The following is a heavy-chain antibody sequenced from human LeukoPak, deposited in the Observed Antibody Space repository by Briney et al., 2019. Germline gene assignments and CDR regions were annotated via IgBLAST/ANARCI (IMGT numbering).Heavy chain of an antibody. V-gene: IGHV4-39*07. D-gene: IGHD3-22*01. J-gene: IGHJ5*02. CDR3: ARGVPTYYYDSSGYYGLGWFDP. CDR1: GGSISSSSYY. Sequence: SETLSLTCTVSGGSISSSSYYWGWIRQPPGKGLEWIGSIYYSGSTYYNPSLNSRVTISVDTSKNQFSLKLSSVTAADTAVYYCARGVPTYYYDSSGYYGLGWFDPWGQGTLVTVSS. CDR2: IYYSGST.